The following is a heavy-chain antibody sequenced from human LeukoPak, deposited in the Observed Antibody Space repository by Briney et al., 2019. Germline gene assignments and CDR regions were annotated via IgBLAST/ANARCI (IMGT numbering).Heavy chain of an antibody. CDR1: GFTFRKAW. CDR2: IKSKSDGGTT. J-gene: IGHJ1*01. CDR3: TTGGGVSYYVLFL. Sequence: GGSQRLSSVASGFTFRKAWTNGVRQAPGKGLEWVGRIKSKSDGGTTDYAAPVKGKFTISRDDSKNTLYLQMNSLKSEDTAVYYCTTGGGVSYYVLFLRGQGTLVTVSS. D-gene: IGHD3/OR15-3a*01. V-gene: IGHV3-15*01.